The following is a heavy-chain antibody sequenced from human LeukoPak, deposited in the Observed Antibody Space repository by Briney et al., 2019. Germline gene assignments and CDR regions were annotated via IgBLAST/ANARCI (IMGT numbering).Heavy chain of an antibody. V-gene: IGHV3-53*01. D-gene: IGHD6-13*01. CDR2: IYSGGST. CDR3: ARAGSSSSWYEVSWFGP. J-gene: IGHJ5*02. CDR1: RFSVSGNY. Sequence: GGSLRLSCAASRFSVSGNYMSWVRQAPGKGLEWVSVIYSGGSTYYADSVKGRFTISRDNSKNTLYLQMNSLRPEDTAVYYCARAGSSSSWYEVSWFGPWGQGTLVTVSS.